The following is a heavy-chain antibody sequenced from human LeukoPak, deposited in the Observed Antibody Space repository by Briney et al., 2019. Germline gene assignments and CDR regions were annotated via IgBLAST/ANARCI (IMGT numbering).Heavy chain of an antibody. Sequence: PSETLSLTXTVSGGSISSNYGSWIRQPPGKALEWIGYIYNSGSTIYNPSLKSRVTISVDTSKNQFSLKLSSVTAADTAVYSCAGASRVRLDYWGQGTLVTVSS. CDR3: AGASRVRLDY. CDR1: GGSISSNY. D-gene: IGHD4/OR15-4a*01. V-gene: IGHV4-59*01. J-gene: IGHJ4*02. CDR2: IYNSGST.